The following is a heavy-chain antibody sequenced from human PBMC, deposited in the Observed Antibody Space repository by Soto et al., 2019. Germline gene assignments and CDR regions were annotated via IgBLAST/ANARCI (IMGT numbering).Heavy chain of an antibody. J-gene: IGHJ4*02. CDR3: ARELVTETTWGSFHS. CDR2: ISPFFGTT. Sequence: QVHLVQSGADGRKSGSSVRVACTASGGGTLSNDAISWVRQAPGQGLEWLGRISPFFGTTDYSQSFQGRLTRTADVSTGTLYMDLRCLKSDDTAVYYCARELVTETTWGSFHSWAQGTLVTVSS. V-gene: IGHV1-69*01. D-gene: IGHD2-21*02. CDR1: GGGTLSNDA.